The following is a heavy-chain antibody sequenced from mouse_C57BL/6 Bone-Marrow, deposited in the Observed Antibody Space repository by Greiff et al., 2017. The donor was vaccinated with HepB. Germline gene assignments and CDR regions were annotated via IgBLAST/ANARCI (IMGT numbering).Heavy chain of an antibody. J-gene: IGHJ4*01. Sequence: EVHLVESGAELVRPGASVKLSCTASGFNIKDDYMHWVKQRPEQGLEWIGWIDPENGDTEYASKFQGKATITADTSSNTAYLQLSSLTSEDTAVYYCTTLFITTVVATSDAMDYWGQGTSVTVSS. V-gene: IGHV14-4*01. D-gene: IGHD1-1*01. CDR3: TTLFITTVVATSDAMDY. CDR2: IDPENGDT. CDR1: GFNIKDDY.